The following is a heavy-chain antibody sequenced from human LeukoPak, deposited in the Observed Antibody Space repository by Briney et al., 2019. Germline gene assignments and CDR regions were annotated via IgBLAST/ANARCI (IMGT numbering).Heavy chain of an antibody. V-gene: IGHV4-34*01. CDR3: ARARRDSGYYKVDY. CDR2: INHSGSA. Sequence: SETLSLTCAVYGGSLSGSYWSWIRQPPGKGLEWSGEINHSGSANYNPSLKSRVTLSIDKSKNQFSLNLNSVTAADTAVYYCARARRDSGYYKVDYWGQGTLVTVSS. D-gene: IGHD3-3*01. CDR1: GGSLSGSY. J-gene: IGHJ4*02.